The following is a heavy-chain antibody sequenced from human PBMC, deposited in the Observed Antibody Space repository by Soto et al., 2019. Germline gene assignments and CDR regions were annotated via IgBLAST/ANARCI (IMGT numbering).Heavy chain of an antibody. CDR2: ISYDGSNT. V-gene: IGHV3-30*18. CDR3: AKGGGLSGSYYIPSSYYFEY. CDR1: GFTFSSYG. J-gene: IGHJ4*02. D-gene: IGHD1-26*01. Sequence: QVQLVESGGGVGQPGRSLRLSCVASGFTFSSYGMHWVRQAPGKGLEWVAIISYDGSNTYYADSVKGRFTISRDNSKNSLYLKMTSLRAEDTSVYYCAKGGGLSGSYYIPSSYYFEYWGPGTLVNVSS.